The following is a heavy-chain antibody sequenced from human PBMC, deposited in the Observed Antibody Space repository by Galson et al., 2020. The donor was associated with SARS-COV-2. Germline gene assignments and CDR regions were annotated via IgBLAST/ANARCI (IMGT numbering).Heavy chain of an antibody. CDR2: IYYSGST. CDR1: GGSISSYY. Sequence: SETLSLTCTVSGGSISSYYWSWIRQPPGKGLEWIGYIYYSGSTTYNPSLKSRVTISVDTSKNQFSLKLSSVTAADTAVYYCSSTSYYYYMDVWGKGTTVTVSS. V-gene: IGHV4-59*08. J-gene: IGHJ6*03. CDR3: SSTSYYYYMDV.